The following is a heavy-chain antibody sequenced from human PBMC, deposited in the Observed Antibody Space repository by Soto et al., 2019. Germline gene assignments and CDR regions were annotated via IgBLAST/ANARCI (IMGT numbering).Heavy chain of an antibody. CDR1: GFTFSKYT. J-gene: IGHJ4*02. CDR3: AREVYYDFRSGFNTHPYYFDD. CDR2: ISDDGSNT. V-gene: IGHV3-30-3*01. Sequence: QVQLVESGGGVVQPGRSLRLSCAASGFTFSKYTMHWVRQAPGKGLEWVAAISDDGSNTYYADSVKGRFTISRENSKNALYLQRNSLSKEDTAVHYCAREVYYDFRSGFNTHPYYFDDWGQGTLVTVSS. D-gene: IGHD3-3*01.